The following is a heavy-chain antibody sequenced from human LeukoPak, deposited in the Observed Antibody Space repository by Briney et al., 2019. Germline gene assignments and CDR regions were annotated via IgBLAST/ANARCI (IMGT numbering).Heavy chain of an antibody. J-gene: IGHJ6*04. V-gene: IGHV3-21*01. Sequence: GGSMRLSCAASGFTFSSYSMNWVRQAPGKGLEWVSSISSSSSYIYYADSVKGRFTISRDNAKNSLYLQMNSLRAEDTAVYYCAELGITMIGGVWGKGTTVTISS. CDR1: GFTFSSYS. D-gene: IGHD3-10*02. CDR3: AELGITMIGGV. CDR2: ISSSSSYI.